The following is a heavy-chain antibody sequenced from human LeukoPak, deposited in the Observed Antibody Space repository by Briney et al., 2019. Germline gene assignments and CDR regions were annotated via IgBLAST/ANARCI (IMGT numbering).Heavy chain of an antibody. CDR1: GFSFSSYA. CDR2: ISGSGGST. V-gene: IGHV3-23*01. Sequence: GPLSLSCAASGFSFSSYAMSWVRQARGKGLEWVSAISGSGGSTYYADSVKGRFTISRDNSKNTLYLQMNSLRAEDTAVYYCAKGAFDGYSWYYFDYWGQGTLVTVSS. J-gene: IGHJ4*02. CDR3: AKGAFDGYSWYYFDY. D-gene: IGHD3-22*01.